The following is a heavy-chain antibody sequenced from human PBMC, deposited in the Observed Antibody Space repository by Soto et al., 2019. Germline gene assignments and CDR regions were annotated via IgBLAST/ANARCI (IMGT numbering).Heavy chain of an antibody. CDR2: ISSSGSII. Sequence: QVQLVVSGGALVNPGGSLRISFAASGFTFSDYYISWIRQAPGKGLEWVSYISSSGSIIYYADSVKGRFTISRDNAKNSLYLQMNSLRAEDTAVYYCALAGYDSNYYAVTPLSAGHFWGQGTLVTVSS. V-gene: IGHV3-11*01. J-gene: IGHJ4*02. CDR3: ALAGYDSNYYAVTPLSAGHF. CDR1: GFTFSDYY. D-gene: IGHD4-4*01.